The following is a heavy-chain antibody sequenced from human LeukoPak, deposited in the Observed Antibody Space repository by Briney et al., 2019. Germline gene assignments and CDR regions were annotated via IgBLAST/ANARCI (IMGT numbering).Heavy chain of an antibody. D-gene: IGHD3-10*01. CDR2: IYHSGST. CDR1: GYSISSGYY. J-gene: IGHJ6*03. V-gene: IGHV4-38-2*01. CDR3: ARALGTMVRGTNYYYYYYMDV. Sequence: PSETLSLTCAVSGYSISSGYYWGWIRPPPGKGLEWIGSIYHSGSTYYNPSLKSRVTISVDTSKNQFSLKLSSVTAADTAVYYCARALGTMVRGTNYYYYYYMDVWGKGTTVTVSS.